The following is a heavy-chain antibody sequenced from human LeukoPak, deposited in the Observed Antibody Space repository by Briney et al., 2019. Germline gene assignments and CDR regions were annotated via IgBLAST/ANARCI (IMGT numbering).Heavy chain of an antibody. J-gene: IGHJ4*02. Sequence: SETLSLTCTVSGGSISGSNYYWGWIRQAPGKGLEWIGSIHYNGQAFYNPSRASRVTISVDTSRNQFSLKLVSVTAADTAVYYCARLSGEIIVVGAGIDSWGQGTLVLVSS. CDR3: ARLSGEIIVVGAGIDS. D-gene: IGHD2-15*01. CDR2: IHYNGQA. V-gene: IGHV4-39*07. CDR1: GGSISGSNYY.